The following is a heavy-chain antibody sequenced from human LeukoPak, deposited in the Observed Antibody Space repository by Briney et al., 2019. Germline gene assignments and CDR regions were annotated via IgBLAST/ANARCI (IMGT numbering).Heavy chain of an antibody. D-gene: IGHD1-1*01. CDR3: ARGLPTSDAFDI. Sequence: SETLSLTCTVSGGSISNYYWSWIRQPPGKGLEWIGYIYYSGSTNYDPSLKSRVTISVDTSKNQFSLKLSSVTAADTAVYYCARGLPTSDAFDIWGQGTMVTVSS. CDR2: IYYSGST. V-gene: IGHV4-59*01. CDR1: GGSISNYY. J-gene: IGHJ3*02.